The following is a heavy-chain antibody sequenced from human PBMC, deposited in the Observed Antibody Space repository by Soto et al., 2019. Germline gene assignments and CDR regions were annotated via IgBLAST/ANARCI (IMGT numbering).Heavy chain of an antibody. Sequence: GASVKVSCKASGYTFTSYGISWVRQAPGQGLEWMGWISAYNGDTNYVQKLQGRVTMTTDTSTSTAYMELRSLRSDDTAVYYCARDMGVVPAANALRYFDSWGQGPLVTGS. J-gene: IGHJ4*02. CDR1: GYTFTSYG. CDR3: ARDMGVVPAANALRYFDS. CDR2: ISAYNGDT. D-gene: IGHD2-2*01. V-gene: IGHV1-18*01.